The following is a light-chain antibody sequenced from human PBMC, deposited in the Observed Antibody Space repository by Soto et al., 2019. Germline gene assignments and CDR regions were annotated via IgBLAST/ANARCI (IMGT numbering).Light chain of an antibody. J-gene: IGLJ1*01. Sequence: QSVLTQPPSASGTPGQRVTISCSGSSSNIGSNTVNWYQQLPGTAPKLLIYSNNQRPSGVPARFSGSKSGTSASLAISGLQSEDEADYYCAAWDDSLKGVFGTGTKLTVL. CDR1: SSNIGSNT. CDR3: AAWDDSLKGV. CDR2: SNN. V-gene: IGLV1-44*01.